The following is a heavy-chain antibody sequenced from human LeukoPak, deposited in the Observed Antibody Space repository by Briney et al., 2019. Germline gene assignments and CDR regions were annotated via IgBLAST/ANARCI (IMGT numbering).Heavy chain of an antibody. CDR2: LNAGGGST. CDR1: GFTFRYYA. Sequence: PGGSLRLSCAASGFTFRYYAMSWVRQAPGKGLEWVSALNAGGGSTHYADSVKGRFTISRDNSKNTLYLQMNSLGVEDTAVYYCATLIRDRYCSGGGCYSPFDFWGQGTLVSVSS. J-gene: IGHJ4*02. V-gene: IGHV3-23*01. CDR3: ATLIRDRYCSGGGCYSPFDF. D-gene: IGHD2-15*01.